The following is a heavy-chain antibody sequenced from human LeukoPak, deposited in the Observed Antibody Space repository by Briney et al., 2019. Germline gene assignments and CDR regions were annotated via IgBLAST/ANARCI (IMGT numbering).Heavy chain of an antibody. CDR1: GNYW. CDR3: VSFYETY. D-gene: IGHD2/OR15-2a*01. J-gene: IGHJ4*02. CDR2: INSDGSWT. Sequence: PGGSLRLSCAASGNYWMHWVRQAPGKGLVWVSHINSDGSWTSYADSVKGRFTISKDNAKNTVYLQMNSLRAEDTAVYYCVSFYETYWGRGTPVTASS. V-gene: IGHV3-74*01.